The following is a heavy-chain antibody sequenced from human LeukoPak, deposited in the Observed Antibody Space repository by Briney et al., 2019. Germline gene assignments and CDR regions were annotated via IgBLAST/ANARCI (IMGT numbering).Heavy chain of an antibody. V-gene: IGHV4-39*07. CDR3: ARDRAQLFDYGDYGWFDP. D-gene: IGHD4-17*01. CDR1: GGSISSSSYY. J-gene: IGHJ5*02. CDR2: IYYSGST. Sequence: PSETLSLTCTVSGGSISSSSYYWGWIRQSPGKGLEWIGSIYYSGSTYYNPSLKSRVTISVDTSKNQFSLKLSSVTAADTAVYYCARDRAQLFDYGDYGWFDPWGQGTLVTVSS.